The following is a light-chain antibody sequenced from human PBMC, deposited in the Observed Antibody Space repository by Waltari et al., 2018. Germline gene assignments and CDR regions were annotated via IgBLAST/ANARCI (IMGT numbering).Light chain of an antibody. V-gene: IGLV2-14*03. CDR3: SSYSSRDTLV. J-gene: IGLJ1*01. Sequence: QSALTQPASVSGSPGQSITISYSGTSSDIGGFEYVAWYQQHPDKIPRLVIYDVNDRPSGVSNRFSCSKSGNTASLTISGLQAEDEADYYCSSYSSRDTLVFGGGTKVSVL. CDR1: SSDIGGFEY. CDR2: DVN.